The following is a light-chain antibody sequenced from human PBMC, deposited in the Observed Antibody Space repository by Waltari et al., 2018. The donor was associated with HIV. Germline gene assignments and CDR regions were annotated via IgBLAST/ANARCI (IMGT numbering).Light chain of an antibody. J-gene: IGKJ4*01. CDR3: QQYKSYPFT. Sequence: DIQMTQSPSSLSASVGDRVTITCRASQDISGSLTWFQQKPGKAPKPLIYPASTLQSGVPSKFGGSASGTDFTLTISSLQPDDFATYYCQQYKSYPFTFGGGTKVEI. CDR1: QDISGS. V-gene: IGKV1-16*02. CDR2: PAS.